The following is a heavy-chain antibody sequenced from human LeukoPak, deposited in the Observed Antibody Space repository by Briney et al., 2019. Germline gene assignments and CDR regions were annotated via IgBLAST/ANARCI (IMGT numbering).Heavy chain of an antibody. CDR2: MNPNSGNT. V-gene: IGHV1-8*03. Sequence: ASVKVSCKASGYTFTSYDINWVRQATGQGLEWMGWMNPNSGNTGYAQKFQGRVTITRNTSISTAYMELSSLRSEDTAVYYCARDPGHETGYSYWGQGTLVTVSS. CDR1: GYTFTSYD. D-gene: IGHD3-9*01. J-gene: IGHJ4*02. CDR3: ARDPGHETGYSY.